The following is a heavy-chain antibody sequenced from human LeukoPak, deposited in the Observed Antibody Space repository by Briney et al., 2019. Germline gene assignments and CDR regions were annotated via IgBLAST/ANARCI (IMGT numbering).Heavy chain of an antibody. CDR1: EYTFTDYF. J-gene: IGHJ4*02. V-gene: IGHV1-2*02. D-gene: IGHD3-9*01. CDR3: AAARLTGYHFAIY. Sequence: ASVKVSCKASEYTFTDYFMHWVRQAPRHGLKWRGWINPNSGGTNFAQKFQGRVTLTSDTSISSAYMELSRVRSDDTAVYYCAAARLTGYHFAIYWGQGTLVTVSS. CDR2: INPNSGGT.